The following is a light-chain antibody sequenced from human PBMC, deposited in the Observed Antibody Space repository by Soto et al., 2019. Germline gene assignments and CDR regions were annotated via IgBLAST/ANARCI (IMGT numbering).Light chain of an antibody. J-gene: IGLJ2*01. Sequence: QSALTQPASVSGSPGQSITISCTGTSCDVGSDNYVSWYQQYPGKAPKLMIYDVSNRPSGVSYRFSGSKSGNTASLTISGLQAEDEADYYCRSYTTSSTHVVFGGGTKLTVL. CDR2: DVS. CDR1: SCDVGSDNY. V-gene: IGLV2-14*01. CDR3: RSYTTSSTHVV.